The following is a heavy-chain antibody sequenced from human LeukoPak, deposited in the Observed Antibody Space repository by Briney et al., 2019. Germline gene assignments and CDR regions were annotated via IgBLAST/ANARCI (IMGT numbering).Heavy chain of an antibody. D-gene: IGHD3-16*01. CDR2: ISYLSSHV. V-gene: IGHV3-21*01. Sequence: PGGSLRLSCSASGFTFSDYDMNWVRQAPGKGLEWVSSISYLSSHVYYGDSVKGRFSISRDNAKNSLYLQMNGLGAEDTAIYYCGRAFPPLRTSSAGDLWGQGILVTVSS. J-gene: IGHJ4*02. CDR3: GRAFPPLRTSSAGDL. CDR1: GFTFSDYD.